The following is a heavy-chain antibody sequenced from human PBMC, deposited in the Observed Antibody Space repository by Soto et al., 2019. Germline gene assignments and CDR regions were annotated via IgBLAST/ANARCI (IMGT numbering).Heavy chain of an antibody. CDR2: IIPIFGTA. CDR1: GGTFSSYA. V-gene: IGHV1-69*13. CDR3: AVYYDSRPYIDY. Sequence: GASVKVSCKASGGTFSSYAISWVRQAPGQGLEWMGGIIPIFGTANYAQKFQGRVTITADESTSTAYMELSSLRSEDTAVYYCAVYYDSRPYIDYWGQGTLVTVSS. D-gene: IGHD3-22*01. J-gene: IGHJ4*02.